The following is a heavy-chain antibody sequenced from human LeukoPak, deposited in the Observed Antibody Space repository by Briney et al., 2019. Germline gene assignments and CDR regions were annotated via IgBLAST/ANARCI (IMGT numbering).Heavy chain of an antibody. CDR1: GGSLSGYY. CDR2: VNHSGST. Sequence: SETVSLTYAVYGGSLSGYYWSWLRQPPGKGLAWIGEVNHSGSTNYNPSLQSRVTISVDTSKNQFSLTLGSVAAADTAVYSCARIYRRVGQFSDRGQGILVTVS. J-gene: IGHJ4*02. CDR3: ARIYRRVGQFSD. D-gene: IGHD3-16*02. V-gene: IGHV4-34*01.